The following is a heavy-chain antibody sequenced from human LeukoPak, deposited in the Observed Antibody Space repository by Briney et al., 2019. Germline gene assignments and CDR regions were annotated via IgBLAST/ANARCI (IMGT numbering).Heavy chain of an antibody. CDR2: IYYSGST. Sequence: MPSETLSLTCTVSGGSISSYYWSWIRQPPGKGLEWIGYIYYSGSTNYNPSLKSRVTISVDTSKNQFSLKLSSVTAADTAVYYCAQNGQSGFSFDPWGQGTLVTVSS. V-gene: IGHV4-59*12. D-gene: IGHD2-8*01. CDR1: GGSISSYY. J-gene: IGHJ5*02. CDR3: AQNGQSGFSFDP.